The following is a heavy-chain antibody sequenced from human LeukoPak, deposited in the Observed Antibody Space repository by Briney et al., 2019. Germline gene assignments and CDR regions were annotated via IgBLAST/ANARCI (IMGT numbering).Heavy chain of an antibody. J-gene: IGHJ4*02. V-gene: IGHV4-59*01. CDR2: IFDSGTTNYNPST. Sequence: SETLSLTCTVSGGSIISYFWSWIRQPPGKGPKWIGYIFDSGTTNYNPSTNYNPSLKSRVTVSLVTSKNHFSLKLSSVTAADTAVYFCARGAVTTIAQYDYWGQGILVTVSS. D-gene: IGHD4-17*01. CDR3: ARGAVTTIAQYDY. CDR1: GGSIISYF.